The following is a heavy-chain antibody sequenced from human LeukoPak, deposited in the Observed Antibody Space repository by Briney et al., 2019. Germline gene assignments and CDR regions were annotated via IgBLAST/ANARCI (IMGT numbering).Heavy chain of an antibody. D-gene: IGHD1-26*01. J-gene: IGHJ4*02. Sequence: ASVKVSCKAPGYTFTGYYMHWVRQAPGQGLEWMGRINPNSGGTKSAKNFQGRVTMTRDTSISTAYMALSGLRSDDTAVYYCASLYDIVGTTVDYWGQGTLVTVSS. CDR2: INPNSGGT. V-gene: IGHV1-2*06. CDR3: ASLYDIVGTTVDY. CDR1: GYTFTGYY.